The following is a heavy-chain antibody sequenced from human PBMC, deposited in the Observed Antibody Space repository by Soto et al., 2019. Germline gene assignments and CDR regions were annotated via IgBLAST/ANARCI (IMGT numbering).Heavy chain of an antibody. Sequence: QVQLVESGGGVVQPGRSLRLSCAASGFTFSSYGMHWVRQAPGKGLQWVAVISYDGSNKYYADSVKGRFTISRDNSKNTLYLQMNRLRAVDTAVYYCAKDPTLPVGWYFDYWGQGTLVTVSS. CDR1: GFTFSSYG. CDR3: AKDPTLPVGWYFDY. J-gene: IGHJ4*02. CDR2: ISYDGSNK. V-gene: IGHV3-30*18. D-gene: IGHD6-19*01.